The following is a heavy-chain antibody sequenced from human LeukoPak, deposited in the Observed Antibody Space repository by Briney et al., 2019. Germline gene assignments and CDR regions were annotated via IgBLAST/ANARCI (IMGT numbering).Heavy chain of an antibody. J-gene: IGHJ5*02. Sequence: SETLSLTCAVSGYSISSGYYWGWIRQPPGKGLEWIGSIYHSGSTYYNPSLKSRVTISVDTSKNQFSLKLSSVTAADTVVYYCARHANFWFDPWGQGTLVTVSS. V-gene: IGHV4-38-2*01. CDR1: GYSISSGYY. CDR2: IYHSGST. CDR3: ARHANFWFDP.